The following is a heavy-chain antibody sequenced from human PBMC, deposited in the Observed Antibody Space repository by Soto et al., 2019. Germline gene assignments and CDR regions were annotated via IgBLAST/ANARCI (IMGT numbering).Heavy chain of an antibody. CDR1: GGTFSRYA. CDR3: ARDRRSPWFGELLNDSLDI. V-gene: IGHV1-69*06. J-gene: IGHJ3*02. Sequence: SVKVSCKASGGTFSRYAISWVRQAPGQGLEWLGGIIPIFGTANYAQRFQGRVKITADKSTSTAYMELSSLRSEETAVYYCARDRRSPWFGELLNDSLDIWGQGTMVTVSS. D-gene: IGHD3-10*01. CDR2: IIPIFGTA.